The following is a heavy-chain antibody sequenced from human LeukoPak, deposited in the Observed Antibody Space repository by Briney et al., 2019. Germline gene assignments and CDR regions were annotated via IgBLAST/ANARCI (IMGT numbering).Heavy chain of an antibody. V-gene: IGHV3-21*01. D-gene: IGHD3-10*01. CDR3: ARVYYYGSGSYYNYYYYGMDV. J-gene: IGHJ6*02. CDR1: GFTFSSYS. CDR2: ISSSSSYI. Sequence: GGSLRLSCAASGFTFSSYSMNWVRQAPGKGLEWVSSISSSSSYIYYADSVKGRFTISRDNAKNSLYLQMNSLRAEDTAVYYCARVYYYGSGSYYNYYYYGMDVWGQGTTVTVSS.